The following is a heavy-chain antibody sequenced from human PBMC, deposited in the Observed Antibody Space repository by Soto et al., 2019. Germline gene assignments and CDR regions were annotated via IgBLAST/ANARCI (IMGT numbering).Heavy chain of an antibody. Sequence: SETLSLTCTVSGGSISSGDYYWSWIRQPPGEGLEWIGYIYYSGSTYYNPSLKSRVTISVDTSKNQFSLKLSSVTAADAAVYYCARSIPLRGYSYGSYYYYYGMDVWGQGTTVTVSS. CDR2: IYYSGST. CDR1: GGSISSGDYY. D-gene: IGHD5-18*01. J-gene: IGHJ6*02. CDR3: ARSIPLRGYSYGSYYYYYGMDV. V-gene: IGHV4-30-4*01.